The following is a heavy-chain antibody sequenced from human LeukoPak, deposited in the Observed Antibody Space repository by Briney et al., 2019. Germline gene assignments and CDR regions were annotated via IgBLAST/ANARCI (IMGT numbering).Heavy chain of an antibody. CDR2: IYHSGST. CDR1: GYSISSGYY. CDR3: ARLPGIAAAGTVY. J-gene: IGHJ4*02. D-gene: IGHD6-13*01. V-gene: IGHV4-38-2*02. Sequence: PSETLSLTCTVSGYSISSGYYWGWIRQPPGKGLQWIGNIYHSGSTYYNPSLKSRVTISVDTSKNQFSLRLNSVTAADTALYYCARLPGIAAAGTVYWGQGILVTVSS.